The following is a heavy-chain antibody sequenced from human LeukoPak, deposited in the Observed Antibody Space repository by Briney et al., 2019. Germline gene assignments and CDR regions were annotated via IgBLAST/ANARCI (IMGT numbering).Heavy chain of an antibody. D-gene: IGHD5-12*01. CDR3: ARGTGYAVFDI. J-gene: IGHJ3*02. CDR1: GFTFNNYW. CDR2: IKSDGSTT. V-gene: IGHV3-74*01. Sequence: GGSLILSCAASGFTFNNYWMHWVRQAPGKGLVWVSRIKSDGSTTSYADSVKGRFTISRDNAKNTLYLQMNSLRAEDTAVYYCARGTGYAVFDIWGQGTMVTVSS.